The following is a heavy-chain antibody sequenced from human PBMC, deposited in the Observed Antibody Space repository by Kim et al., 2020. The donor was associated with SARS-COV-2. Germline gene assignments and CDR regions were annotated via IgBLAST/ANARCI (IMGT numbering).Heavy chain of an antibody. J-gene: IGHJ4*02. D-gene: IGHD2-21*02. Sequence: GGSLRLSCAASGFTFSNSWMTWVRQALGKGLEWVANIKQDGSEKYYVDSVKGRFTISRDNAKNSLYLQMNSLRAEDTAVYYCARETAMGYWGQGTLVTVSS. CDR2: IKQDGSEK. CDR3: ARETAMGY. V-gene: IGHV3-7*01. CDR1: GFTFSNSW.